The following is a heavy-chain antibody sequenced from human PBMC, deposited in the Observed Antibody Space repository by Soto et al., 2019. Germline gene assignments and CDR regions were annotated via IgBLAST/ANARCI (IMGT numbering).Heavy chain of an antibody. CDR1: GGTFSSYA. Sequence: SVKVSCKASGGTFSSYAISWVRQAPGHGLEWMGGIIPIFGTANYAQKFQGRVTITADKSTSTAYMELSSLRSEDTAVYYCARERRDTISGVVIFDYWGQGTLVTVSS. V-gene: IGHV1-69*06. J-gene: IGHJ4*02. CDR3: ARERRDTISGVVIFDY. CDR2: IIPIFGTA. D-gene: IGHD3-3*01.